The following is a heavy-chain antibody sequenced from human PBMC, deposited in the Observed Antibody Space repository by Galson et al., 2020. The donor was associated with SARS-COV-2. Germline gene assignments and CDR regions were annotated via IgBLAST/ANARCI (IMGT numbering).Heavy chain of an antibody. CDR1: GTSISSGSYS. J-gene: IGHJ3*02. V-gene: IGHV4-30-2*01. D-gene: IGHD4-17*01. CDR2: ISHSGGT. Sequence: SETLSLTCAVSGTSISSGSYSWNWIRQPPGKGLEWIGYISHSGGTYYNPSLKSRVTISGDRSKNQFSLRLSSVTAADTAVYYCAILHYGEYASEAFDICCPGTIVTVSS. CDR3: AILHYGEYASEAFDI.